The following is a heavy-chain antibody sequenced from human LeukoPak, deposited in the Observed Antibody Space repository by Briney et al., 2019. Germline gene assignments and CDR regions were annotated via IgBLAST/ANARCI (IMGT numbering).Heavy chain of an antibody. Sequence: GGSLRLSCAASGFTFDDYGMSWVRQAPGKGLEWVANIKQDGSEQYYVDSVKGRFTISRDNAKNSLYLQMNSLRAEDTAVYYCARVIAAAGSIHFDYWGQGTLVTVSS. CDR2: IKQDGSEQ. D-gene: IGHD6-13*01. V-gene: IGHV3-7*04. CDR1: GFTFDDYG. J-gene: IGHJ4*02. CDR3: ARVIAAAGSIHFDY.